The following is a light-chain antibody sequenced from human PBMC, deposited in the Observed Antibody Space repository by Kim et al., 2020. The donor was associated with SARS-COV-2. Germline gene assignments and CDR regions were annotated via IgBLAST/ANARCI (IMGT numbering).Light chain of an antibody. CDR1: QDISNY. Sequence: ASVGDRDRFTCQVNQDISNYFNWYQQKPGKAPELLVCDEFDFETWVTSRLSGSASGIDFTFTISTMQPEYNATYYCQQYDDLPLTYGGGTKVVIK. CDR3: QQYDDLPLT. CDR2: DEF. V-gene: IGKV1-33*01. J-gene: IGKJ4*01.